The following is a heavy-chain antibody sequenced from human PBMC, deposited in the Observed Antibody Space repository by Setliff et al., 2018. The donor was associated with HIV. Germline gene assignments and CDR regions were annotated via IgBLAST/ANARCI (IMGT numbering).Heavy chain of an antibody. CDR3: GRQVPVPGVAVTPIDY. Sequence: SETLSLTCSVSGGSTSSSSYYWAWVRQPPGKGPEWIGSVYYSGSTHYNPSLKSRVTISVDTSKNQFSLKLSSVTAADTAVYYCGRQVPVPGVAVTPIDYWGQGTLVTVSS. D-gene: IGHD3-22*01. V-gene: IGHV4-39*01. CDR2: VYYSGST. CDR1: GGSTSSSSYY. J-gene: IGHJ4*02.